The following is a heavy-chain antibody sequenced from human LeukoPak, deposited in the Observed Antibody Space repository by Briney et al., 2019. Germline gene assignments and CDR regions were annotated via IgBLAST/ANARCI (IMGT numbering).Heavy chain of an antibody. Sequence: SETLSLTCAVYGGSFSGYYWSWIRQPPGKGLEWIGEINHSGSTNYNPSLKSRVTISVDTSKNQFSLKLSSVTAADTVVYYCASLMAAAGTEVDTWGQGPLVTVSS. D-gene: IGHD6-13*01. J-gene: IGHJ5*02. V-gene: IGHV4-34*01. CDR3: ASLMAAAGTEVDT. CDR1: GGSFSGYY. CDR2: INHSGST.